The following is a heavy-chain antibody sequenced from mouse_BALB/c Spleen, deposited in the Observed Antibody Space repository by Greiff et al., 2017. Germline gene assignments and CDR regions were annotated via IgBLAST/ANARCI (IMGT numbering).Heavy chain of an antibody. CDR3: ARDYYGSSPY. CDR2: ISYDGSN. D-gene: IGHD1-1*01. V-gene: IGHV3-6*02. J-gene: IGHJ2*01. Sequence: EVKLMESGPGLVKPSQSLSLTCSVTGYSITSGYYWNWIRQFPGNKLEWMGYISYDGSNNYNPSLKNRISITRDTSKNQVFLKLNSVTTEDTANYTCARDYYGSSPYWGQGTTLTVSS. CDR1: GYSITSGYY.